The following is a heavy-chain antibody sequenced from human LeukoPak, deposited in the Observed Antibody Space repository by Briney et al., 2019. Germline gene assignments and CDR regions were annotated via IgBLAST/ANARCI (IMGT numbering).Heavy chain of an antibody. D-gene: IGHD6-13*01. V-gene: IGHV3-7*01. CDR1: GFTFSNYW. J-gene: IGHJ6*03. CDR2: IKQDVSEK. CDR3: ARVRQQLVRLLGRDTTYYYHYYMDV. Sequence: GGSLRLSCVASGFTFSNYWMTWVRQAPGKGLEWVANIKQDVSEKYYVDSVKGRFTISRDNAKNSLFLQMNSLRAEDTAVYYCARVRQQLVRLLGRDTTYYYHYYMDVWGKGTTVTVSS.